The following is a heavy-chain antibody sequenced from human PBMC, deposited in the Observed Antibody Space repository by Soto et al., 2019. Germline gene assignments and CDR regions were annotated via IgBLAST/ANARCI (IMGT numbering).Heavy chain of an antibody. V-gene: IGHV3-53*01. D-gene: IGHD3-10*01. CDR2: IYSTGTT. J-gene: IGHJ4*02. CDR3: AKDGKGSGSYYNSFGY. CDR1: GFTVGNNY. Sequence: EVQLVESGGGLIQPGGSLKLSCAASGFTVGNNYMSWVRQAPGKGLEWVSLIYSTGTTKYADSVKGRFTVSRDNAKNTLYFQMKRPRAEDTAVYYCAKDGKGSGSYYNSFGYWGQGTLVTVSS.